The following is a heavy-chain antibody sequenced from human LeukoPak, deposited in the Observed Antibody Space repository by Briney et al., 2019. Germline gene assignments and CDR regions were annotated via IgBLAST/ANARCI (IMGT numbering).Heavy chain of an antibody. J-gene: IGHJ4*02. V-gene: IGHV3-23*01. CDR3: AKVFRPNGDFRSFDY. D-gene: IGHD2-21*02. CDR2: IDGSGDKT. CDR1: GFTFSAYA. Sequence: GGSLRLSCITSGFTFSAYAMTWVRQAPGQGLEWISSIDGSGDKTYYGDSVKGRFTISRDNSKNTLYLQMNSLRAEDTAVYYCAKVFRPNGDFRSFDYWGQGTLAAVSS.